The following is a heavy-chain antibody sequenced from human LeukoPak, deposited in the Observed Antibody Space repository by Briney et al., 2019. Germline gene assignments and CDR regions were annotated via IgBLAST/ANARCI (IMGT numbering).Heavy chain of an antibody. J-gene: IGHJ3*02. V-gene: IGHV4-59*01. Sequence: PSETLSLTCTVSGDSSSHSYWSWIRQTPGKGLEWIGYIYYSGSTNYNPSLKSRVTISVDTSMNQFSLKLSSVTAADTAVYYCASLRPNNYGSGRYFAFDIWGQGTMVTVSS. D-gene: IGHD3-10*01. CDR1: GDSSSHSY. CDR2: IYYSGST. CDR3: ASLRPNNYGSGRYFAFDI.